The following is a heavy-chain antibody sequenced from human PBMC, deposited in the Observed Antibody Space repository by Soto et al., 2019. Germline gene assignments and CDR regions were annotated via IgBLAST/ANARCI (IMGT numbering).Heavy chain of an antibody. Sequence: GASVKVSCKASGYTFTSYGISWVLQAPGQGLEWMGWISAYNGNTNYAQKLQGRVTMTTDTSTSTAYMELRSLRSDDPAVYYCARVGSVVAATDPWDYWGQGTLVTVSS. J-gene: IGHJ4*02. CDR1: GYTFTSYG. D-gene: IGHD2-15*01. CDR3: ARVGSVVAATDPWDY. V-gene: IGHV1-18*01. CDR2: ISAYNGNT.